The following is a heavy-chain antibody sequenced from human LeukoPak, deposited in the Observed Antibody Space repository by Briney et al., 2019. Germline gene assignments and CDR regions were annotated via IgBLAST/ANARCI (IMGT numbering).Heavy chain of an antibody. J-gene: IGHJ4*02. CDR2: INGYSGST. D-gene: IGHD3-3*01. CDR3: VKDRTYEWLPNDY. V-gene: IGHV3-23*01. Sequence: GGSLRLSCAASGFTFSSYAMSWVRQAPGKGLEWVSAINGYSGSTYYADSVKGRFTISRGNSKNTLYLQMDSLRAEDTAVYYCVKDRTYEWLPNDYWGQGTLVTVSS. CDR1: GFTFSSYA.